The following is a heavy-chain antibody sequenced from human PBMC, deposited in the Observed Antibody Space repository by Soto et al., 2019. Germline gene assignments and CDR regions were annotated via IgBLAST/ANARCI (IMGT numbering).Heavy chain of an antibody. J-gene: IGHJ6*03. D-gene: IGHD6-19*01. CDR3: ASVAPPVAVAVNYYYYYMDV. Sequence: QVQLQQWGAGLLKPSETLSLTCAVYGGSFSGYYWSWIRQPPGKGLGWIGEINHSGSTNYNPSLKSRITISVDPAKDQFSLKLSSVTAAVTAVYYCASVAPPVAVAVNYYYYYMDVWGKGTTVTVSS. CDR1: GGSFSGYY. V-gene: IGHV4-34*01. CDR2: INHSGST.